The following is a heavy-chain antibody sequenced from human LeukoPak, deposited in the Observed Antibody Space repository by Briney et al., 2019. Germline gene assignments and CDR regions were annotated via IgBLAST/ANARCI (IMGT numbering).Heavy chain of an antibody. J-gene: IGHJ4*02. V-gene: IGHV4-34*01. CDR2: INHSGST. D-gene: IGHD3-22*01. CDR1: GGSFSGYY. CDR3: ASRPGSYDSRPSDY. Sequence: PSETLSLTCAVYGGSFSGYYWSWIRQPAGKGLEWIGEINHSGSTNDDPSLKSRVTISVDTSKNQFSLKLSSVTAADTAVYYWASRPGSYDSRPSDYWGQGTLVTVSS.